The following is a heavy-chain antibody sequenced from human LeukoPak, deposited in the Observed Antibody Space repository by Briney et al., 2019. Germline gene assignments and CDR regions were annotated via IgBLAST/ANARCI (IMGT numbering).Heavy chain of an antibody. CDR2: IYTSGST. Sequence: SETLSLTCTVSGGSISSYYWSWIRQPAGKGLEWIGRIYTSGSTNYNPSLKSRVTMSVDTSKNQFSLKLSSVTAADTAVYYCARDGKGDFWSGYHSYYYYYMDVWGKGTTVTVSS. CDR3: ARDGKGDFWSGYHSYYYYYMDV. D-gene: IGHD3-3*01. J-gene: IGHJ6*03. CDR1: GGSISSYY. V-gene: IGHV4-4*07.